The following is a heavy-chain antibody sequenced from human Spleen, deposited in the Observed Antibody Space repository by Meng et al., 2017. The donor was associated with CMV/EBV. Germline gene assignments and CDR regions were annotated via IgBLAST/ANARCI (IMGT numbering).Heavy chain of an antibody. D-gene: IGHD3-3*01. CDR1: GFTFSSYS. CDR3: ARDSPLYEYGMDV. Sequence: GESLKISCAASGFTFSSYSMNWVRQAPGKGLEWVSLIYSDGRTHYADSVKGRFTISRDITKNTVYLQMNSLRVEDSALYYCARDSPLYEYGMDVWGRGTTVTVSS. V-gene: IGHV3-53*01. CDR2: IYSDGRT. J-gene: IGHJ6*02.